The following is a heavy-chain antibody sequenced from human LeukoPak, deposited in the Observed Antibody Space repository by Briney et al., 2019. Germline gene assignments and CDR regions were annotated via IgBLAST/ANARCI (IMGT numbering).Heavy chain of an antibody. V-gene: IGHV4-30-4*01. CDR1: GGSISSGDYY. CDR3: ARGQIGTTFLL. J-gene: IGHJ4*02. Sequence: PSETLSLTCTVSGGSISSGDYYWSWIRQPPGKGLEWIGYIYYSGSTYYNPSLKSRVTISVDTSKNQFSLKLSSVTAADTAVYYCARGQIGTTFLLWGQGTLVTVSS. CDR2: IYYSGST. D-gene: IGHD1-7*01.